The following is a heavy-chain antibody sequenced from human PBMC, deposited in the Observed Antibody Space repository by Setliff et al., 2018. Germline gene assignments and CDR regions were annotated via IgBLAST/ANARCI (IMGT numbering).Heavy chain of an antibody. D-gene: IGHD3-3*01. CDR1: GFTFTDYG. CDR2: INNYNFNT. J-gene: IGHJ6*02. Sequence: ASVKVSCKSSGFTFTDYGITWVRQVPGQGLEWMGWINNYNFNTQYAQKFQGRVTVTTDTSTTTAYMELRSLRADDTAVYYCARLSWNGLRYYGLDVWGQGTTVTVSS. CDR3: ARLSWNGLRYYGLDV. V-gene: IGHV1-18*01.